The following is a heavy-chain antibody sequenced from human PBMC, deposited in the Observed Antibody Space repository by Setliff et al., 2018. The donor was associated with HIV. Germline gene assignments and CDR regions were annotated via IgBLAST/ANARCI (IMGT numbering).Heavy chain of an antibody. V-gene: IGHV1-3*01. CDR3: AREFSSSWYDWFDP. D-gene: IGHD6-13*01. CDR2: INADNGNT. CDR1: GYTFSNYA. J-gene: IGHJ5*02. Sequence: GASVKVSCKASGYTFSNYAMHWVRQAPGQRPEWMGWINADNGNTKYSQRFQGRVTITRDTSASTAYMELSSLRSEDTAVYYCAREFSSSWYDWFDPWGQGTLVTVSS.